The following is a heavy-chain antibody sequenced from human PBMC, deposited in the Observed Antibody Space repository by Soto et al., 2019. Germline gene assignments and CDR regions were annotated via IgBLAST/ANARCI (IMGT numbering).Heavy chain of an antibody. V-gene: IGHV5-51*01. CDR3: ASDSGSYYDGYYYYYGMDV. D-gene: IGHD1-26*01. CDR1: GYSFTSYW. J-gene: IGHJ6*02. Sequence: GESLTISCKGCGYSFTSYWIGWVRQMPGKGLEWMGIMYPGDSDTRYSPSFQGKVTISADKSISTAYLQWSSLKASDTAMYYCASDSGSYYDGYYYYYGMDVWGQGTTVTVSS. CDR2: MYPGDSDT.